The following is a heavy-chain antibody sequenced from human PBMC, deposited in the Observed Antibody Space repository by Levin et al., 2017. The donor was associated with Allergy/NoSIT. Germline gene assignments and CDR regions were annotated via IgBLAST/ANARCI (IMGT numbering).Heavy chain of an antibody. Sequence: PGGSLRLSCAASGFTFSDYYMSWIRQAPGKGLEWVSYISSSSSYTNYADSVKGRFTISRDNAKNSLYLQMNSLRAEDTAVYYCARDSSEYRLTHDKFGMDVWGQGTTVTVSS. CDR2: ISSSSSYT. CDR1: GFTFSDYY. J-gene: IGHJ6*02. D-gene: IGHD2/OR15-2a*01. V-gene: IGHV3-11*05. CDR3: ARDSSEYRLTHDKFGMDV.